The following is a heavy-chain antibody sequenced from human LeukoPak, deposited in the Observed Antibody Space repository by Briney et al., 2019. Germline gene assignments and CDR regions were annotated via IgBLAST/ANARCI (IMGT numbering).Heavy chain of an antibody. CDR1: GFIFSSSW. J-gene: IGHJ6*02. Sequence: GGSLRLSCAAPGFIFSSSWMNWVRQAPGKGLEWVANIKPDGSEKYYVDSVKGRFTISRDNAKNSVSLQMNSLRTEDTAVYYCLRGMDVWGQGTTVTVSS. CDR2: IKPDGSEK. CDR3: LRGMDV. V-gene: IGHV3-7*01.